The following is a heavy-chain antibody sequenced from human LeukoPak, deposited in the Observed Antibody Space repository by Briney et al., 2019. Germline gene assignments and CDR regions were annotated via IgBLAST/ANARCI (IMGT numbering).Heavy chain of an antibody. J-gene: IGHJ6*02. D-gene: IGHD5-18*01. CDR2: IYYSGST. CDR3: ARLLETPMAYYGMDV. CDR1: GGSISSSSYH. V-gene: IGHV4-39*01. Sequence: SETLSLTCTGSGGSISSSSYHWGWIRQPPGKGLEWIGSIYYSGSTDYNPSLKSRVTISVDTSKNQFSLKLTSVTAADTAVYYCARLLETPMAYYGMDVWGQGTTVTVSS.